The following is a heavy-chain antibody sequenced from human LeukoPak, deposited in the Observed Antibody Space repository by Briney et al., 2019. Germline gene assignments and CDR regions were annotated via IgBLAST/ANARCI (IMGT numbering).Heavy chain of an antibody. CDR3: ARGGSYFVY. V-gene: IGHV4-59*01. D-gene: IGHD1-26*01. CDR2: IYYSGTT. J-gene: IGHJ4*02. Sequence: PSETLSLTCTVSGDSLSGYYWSWIRQPPGKGLEWIGNIYYSGTTNYDPSLRSRVNMSLDASKNQFSLRLSSVTAADTAVYYCARGGSYFVYWGQGTLVTVSS. CDR1: GDSLSGYY.